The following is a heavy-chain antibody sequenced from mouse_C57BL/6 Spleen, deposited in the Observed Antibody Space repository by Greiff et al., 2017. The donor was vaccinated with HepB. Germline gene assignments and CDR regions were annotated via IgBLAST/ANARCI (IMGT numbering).Heavy chain of an antibody. J-gene: IGHJ2*01. CDR1: GFTFSDYY. V-gene: IGHV5-16*01. Sequence: EVMLVESEGGLVQPGSSMKLSCTASGFTFSDYYMAWVRQVPEKGLEWVANINYDGSSTYYLDSLKSRFIISRDNAKNILYLQMSSLKSEDTATYYCARGGIYYAFDYWGQGTTLTVSS. CDR2: INYDGSST. CDR3: ARGGIYYAFDY. D-gene: IGHD2-1*01.